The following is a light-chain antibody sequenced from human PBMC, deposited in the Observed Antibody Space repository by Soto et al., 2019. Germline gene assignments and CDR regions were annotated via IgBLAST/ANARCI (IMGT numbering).Light chain of an antibody. CDR1: QSISSW. J-gene: IGKJ4*01. V-gene: IGKV1-5*03. CDR3: QHYDFNSGLT. CDR2: TAS. Sequence: DIPMTQSPSTLSASVGDRVTITCRASQSISSWLAWYQQRPGKAPNLLIHTASTLKSGVPSRFIGRGSGTEFTLTISSLQPDDFAAYYCQHYDFNSGLTFGGGTKVEI.